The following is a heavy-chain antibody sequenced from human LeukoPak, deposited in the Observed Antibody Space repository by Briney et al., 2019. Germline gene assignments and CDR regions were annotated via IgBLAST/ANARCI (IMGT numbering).Heavy chain of an antibody. Sequence: SETLSLTCTVSGGSISSYYWSWIRQPPGKGLEWIGYIYYSGSTNYNPSLRSRVTISVDTAKNQFSLKLSSVTAADTAVYYCARNTAMAFVYYMDVWGKGTTVTVSS. CDR3: ARNTAMAFVYYMDV. V-gene: IGHV4-59*01. J-gene: IGHJ6*03. CDR1: GGSISSYY. D-gene: IGHD5-18*01. CDR2: IYYSGST.